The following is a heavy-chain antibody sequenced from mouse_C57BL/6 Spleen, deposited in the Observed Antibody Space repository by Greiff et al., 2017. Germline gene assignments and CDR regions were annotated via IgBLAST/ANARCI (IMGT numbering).Heavy chain of an antibody. CDR3: ARESMAVYDYDPFYAMDY. Sequence: QVQLQQPGAELVKPGASVKLSCKASGYTFTSYWMHWVKQRPGRGLEWIGRIDPNSGGTKYNEKFKSKATLTVDKPSSTAYMQLSSLTSEDSAVYYCARESMAVYDYDPFYAMDYWGQGTSVTVSS. J-gene: IGHJ4*01. V-gene: IGHV1-72*01. CDR1: GYTFTSYW. CDR2: IDPNSGGT. D-gene: IGHD2-4*01.